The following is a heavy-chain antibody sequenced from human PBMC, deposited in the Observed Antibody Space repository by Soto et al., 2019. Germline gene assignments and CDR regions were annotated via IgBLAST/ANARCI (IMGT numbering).Heavy chain of an antibody. CDR3: ARRRAGRYCSGGSCRRGTFDI. D-gene: IGHD2-15*01. CDR2: IYYSGST. V-gene: IGHV4-59*08. J-gene: IGHJ3*02. CDR1: GGSISSYY. Sequence: SETLSLTCTVSGGSISSYYWSWIRQPPGKGLEWIGYIYYSGSTNYNPSLKGRVTISVDTSKNQFSLKLSSVTAADTAVYYCARRRAGRYCSGGSCRRGTFDIWGQGTMVT.